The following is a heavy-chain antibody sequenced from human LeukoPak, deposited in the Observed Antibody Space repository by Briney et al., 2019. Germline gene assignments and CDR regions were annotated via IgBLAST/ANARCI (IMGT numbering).Heavy chain of an antibody. CDR1: GGSFSGYY. Sequence: PSGTLSLTCAVYGGSFSGYYWSWIRQPPGKGLEWIGEINHSGSTNYNPSLKSRVTISVDTSKNQFSLKLSSVTAADTAVYYCARGPKMITMIVVVKTYYFDYWGQGTLVTVSS. CDR3: ARGPKMITMIVVVKTYYFDY. CDR2: INHSGST. V-gene: IGHV4-34*01. J-gene: IGHJ4*02. D-gene: IGHD3-22*01.